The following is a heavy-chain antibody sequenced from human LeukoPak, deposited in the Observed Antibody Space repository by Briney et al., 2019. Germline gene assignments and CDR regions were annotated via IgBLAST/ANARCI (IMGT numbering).Heavy chain of an antibody. D-gene: IGHD3-3*01. CDR1: GGSFSGYY. V-gene: IGHV4-34*01. CDR2: INHSGST. CDR3: ARMGYNDFWRYYYYYMDV. Sequence: KPSETLSLTCAVYGGSFSGYYWSWIRQPPGKGLEWIGEINHSGSTNYNPSLKSRVIISVDTSKNQFSLKLSSVTAADTAVYYCARMGYNDFWRYYYYYMDVWGKGTTVTVSS. J-gene: IGHJ6*03.